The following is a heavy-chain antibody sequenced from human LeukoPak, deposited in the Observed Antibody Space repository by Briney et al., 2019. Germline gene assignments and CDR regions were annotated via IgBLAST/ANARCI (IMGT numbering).Heavy chain of an antibody. CDR2: INTNTGNP. J-gene: IGHJ6*02. D-gene: IGHD3-10*01. Sequence: ASVKVSCKASGYTFSSYPMNWVRQAPGQGLEWMGRINTNTGNPMYAQGFTGRFVFSLDTSVSTAYLQISNLEAEDTAVYYCARTLTMVRGVACMDVWGQGTTVTVSS. CDR1: GYTFSSYP. CDR3: ARTLTMVRGVACMDV. V-gene: IGHV7-4-1*02.